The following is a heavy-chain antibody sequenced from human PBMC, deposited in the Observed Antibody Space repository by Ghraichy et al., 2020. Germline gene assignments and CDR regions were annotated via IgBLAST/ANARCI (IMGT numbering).Heavy chain of an antibody. CDR2: FDPEDGET. CDR3: ATDHGPTTVTNGPWFDP. Sequence: ASVKVSCKVFGYTLTELSMHWVRQAPGKGLEWMGGFDPEDGETIYAQKFQGRVTMTEDTSTETAYMEPSSLRSEDTAVYYCATDHGPTTVTNGPWFDPWGQGTLVTVSS. V-gene: IGHV1-24*01. J-gene: IGHJ5*02. D-gene: IGHD4-11*01. CDR1: GYTLTELS.